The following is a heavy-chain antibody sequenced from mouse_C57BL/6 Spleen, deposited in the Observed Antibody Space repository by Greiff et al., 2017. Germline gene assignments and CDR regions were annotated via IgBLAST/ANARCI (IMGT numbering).Heavy chain of an antibody. D-gene: IGHD2-4*01. CDR1: GFSLTSYG. CDR3: ARSYDYDYYYAMDY. J-gene: IGHJ4*01. CDR2: IWSGGST. Sequence: QVQLQQSGPGLVQPSQSLSITCTVSGFSLTSYGVHWVRQSPGKGLEWLGVIWSGGSTDYNAAFISRLSISKDNSKSQVFFKMNSLQADDTALYXCARSYDYDYYYAMDYWGQGTSVTVSS. V-gene: IGHV2-2*01.